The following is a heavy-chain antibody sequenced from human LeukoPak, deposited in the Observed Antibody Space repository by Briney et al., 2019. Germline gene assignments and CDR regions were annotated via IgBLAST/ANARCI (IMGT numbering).Heavy chain of an antibody. V-gene: IGHV4-39*01. Sequence: SETLSLTCTVSGGSISSSSYYWGWIRQPPGKGLEWIGSIYYSGSTYYNPSLKSRVTISVDTSKNQFSLKLSSVTAADTAVYYCARPHTIFGVAIRGYWGQGTLVTVSS. CDR1: GGSISSSSYY. J-gene: IGHJ4*02. D-gene: IGHD3-3*01. CDR3: ARPHTIFGVAIRGY. CDR2: IYYSGST.